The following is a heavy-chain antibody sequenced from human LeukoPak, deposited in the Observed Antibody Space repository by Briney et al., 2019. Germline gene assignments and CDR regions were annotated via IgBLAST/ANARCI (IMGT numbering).Heavy chain of an antibody. V-gene: IGHV4-4*09. CDR1: GCSISTFY. CDR3: ASLSVSVVLGAISYYMDV. D-gene: IGHD2-2*01. J-gene: IGHJ6*03. Sequence: SETLSLTCTVSGCSISTFYWSWVRRPPGKGLEWIGYIYASGTTNYNPSLQSRGTMSLDTSKHQFSLKLSSVSAADTAVYFCASLSVSVVLGAISYYMDVWGKETTVTVSS. CDR2: IYASGTT.